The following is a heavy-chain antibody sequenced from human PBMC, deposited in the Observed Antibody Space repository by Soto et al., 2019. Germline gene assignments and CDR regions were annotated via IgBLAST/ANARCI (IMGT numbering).Heavy chain of an antibody. Sequence: PSQTLSLTCAISGDSVSSNSAAWNWIRQSPSRGLEWLGRTYYRSKWYNDYAVSVKSRITINPDTSKNQVSLQLNSVTPEDTAVYYCAREGGPDKYYYDSSGPLSAFDIWGQGTMVTVSS. CDR1: GDSVSSNSAA. V-gene: IGHV6-1*01. D-gene: IGHD3-22*01. CDR3: AREGGPDKYYYDSSGPLSAFDI. CDR2: TYYRSKWYN. J-gene: IGHJ3*02.